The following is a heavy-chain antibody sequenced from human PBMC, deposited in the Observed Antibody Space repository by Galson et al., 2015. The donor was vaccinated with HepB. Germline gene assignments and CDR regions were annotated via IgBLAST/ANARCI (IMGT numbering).Heavy chain of an antibody. Sequence: LRLSCAVSGFTVSKSYVIWVRQAPGKGLEWFSVIFSGGHAFYADSVQGRLTISRDTSKNTVYIQMRSLRAEDTAVYYCASPFCIGGNCYPLWYWGQGNLVTVSS. J-gene: IGHJ4*02. D-gene: IGHD2-15*01. V-gene: IGHV3-53*01. CDR3: ASPFCIGGNCYPLWY. CDR2: IFSGGHA. CDR1: GFTVSKSY.